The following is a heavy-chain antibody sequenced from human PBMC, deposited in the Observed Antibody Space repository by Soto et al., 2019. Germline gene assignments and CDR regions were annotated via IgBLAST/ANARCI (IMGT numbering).Heavy chain of an antibody. J-gene: IGHJ5*02. Sequence: EVLLVESGGGLVQPGGSLRLSCAASGFNFNFYWMHWVRQAPGKGLVWVSRINGDGSTADYADSVKGRFTISRDNAKNTLFLQMDSSRVEDTAVYYCVRDSPTNLEDADTVASWFDPWGQGTLVTVSS. V-gene: IGHV3-74*01. CDR2: INGDGSTA. D-gene: IGHD5-12*01. CDR3: VRDSPTNLEDADTVASWFDP. CDR1: GFNFNFYW.